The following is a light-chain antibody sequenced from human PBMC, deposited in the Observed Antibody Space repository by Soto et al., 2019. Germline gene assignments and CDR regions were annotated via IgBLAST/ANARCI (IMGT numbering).Light chain of an antibody. Sequence: EVLMTQSPATLSVSPGERATLSCRASQSVSSNLAWYQQKPGQAPRILIYGASTRATGIPDRFSGSGAGTHFTLTISRLEPGDFAVYYCQHFGGTTFTFGQGTRLEIK. CDR1: QSVSSN. CDR3: QHFGGTTFT. V-gene: IGKV3D-15*01. J-gene: IGKJ5*01. CDR2: GAS.